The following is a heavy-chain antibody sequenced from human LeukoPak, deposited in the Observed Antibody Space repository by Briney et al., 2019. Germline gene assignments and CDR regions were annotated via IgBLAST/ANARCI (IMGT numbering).Heavy chain of an antibody. CDR2: IYYSWST. D-gene: IGHD1-26*01. V-gene: IGHV4-59*01. J-gene: IGHJ5*02. CDR3: ARVGISGNYYKYNWFDP. Sequence: PSETLSLTCTVSGGSISSYYWSWIRQPPGKGLEGIGYIYYSWSTNYNPSLKSRVTISIDTSKNQSSLKLSSVTAADTAVYYCARVGISGNYYKYNWFDPWGQGTLVTVSS. CDR1: GGSISSYY.